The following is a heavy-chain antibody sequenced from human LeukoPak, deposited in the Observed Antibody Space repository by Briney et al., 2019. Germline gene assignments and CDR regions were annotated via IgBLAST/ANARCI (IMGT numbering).Heavy chain of an antibody. CDR2: ISGSGGST. CDR3: AKGVYDSSGLHDY. J-gene: IGHJ4*02. D-gene: IGHD3-22*01. Sequence: GGSLRPSCAASGFTFSSYAMSWVRQAPGKGLEWVSAISGSGGSTYYADSVKGRFTISRDNSKNTLYLQMNSLRAEDTAVYYCAKGVYDSSGLHDYWGQGTLVTVSS. CDR1: GFTFSSYA. V-gene: IGHV3-23*01.